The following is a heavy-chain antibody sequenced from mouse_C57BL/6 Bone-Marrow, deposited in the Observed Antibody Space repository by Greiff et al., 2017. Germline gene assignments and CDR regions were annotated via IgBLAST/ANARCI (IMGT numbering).Heavy chain of an antibody. CDR2: IDPENGDT. Sequence: EVQVVESGAELVRPGASVKLSCTASGFNIKDDYMHWVKQRPEQGLEWIGWIDPENGDTEYASKFQGKATITADTSSNTAYLQLSSLTSEDTAVYYCTTDYGSSPDYWGQGTTLPVSS. CDR1: GFNIKDDY. D-gene: IGHD1-1*01. CDR3: TTDYGSSPDY. J-gene: IGHJ2*01. V-gene: IGHV14-4*01.